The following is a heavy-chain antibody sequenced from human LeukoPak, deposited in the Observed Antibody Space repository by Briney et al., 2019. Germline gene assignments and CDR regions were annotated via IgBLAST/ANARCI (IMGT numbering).Heavy chain of an antibody. CDR3: ARAPGCSSTSCHSYSFDY. V-gene: IGHV4-59*01. J-gene: IGHJ4*02. CDR1: GGSFSGYY. D-gene: IGHD2-2*01. CDR2: IYYSGST. Sequence: SETLSLTCAVYGGSFSGYYWSWIRQPPGKGLEWIGYIYYSGSTNYNPSLKSRVTISVDTSKNQFSLKLSSVTAADTAVYYCARAPGCSSTSCHSYSFDYWGQGTLDTVSS.